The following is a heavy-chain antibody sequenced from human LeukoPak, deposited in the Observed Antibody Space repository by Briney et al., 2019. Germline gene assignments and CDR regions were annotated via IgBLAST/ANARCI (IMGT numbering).Heavy chain of an antibody. D-gene: IGHD3-10*01. CDR2: ISNDGGYI. V-gene: IGHV3-30*04. Sequence: GGSLRLSCAASEFTFSIYTMHWFRQAPGKGLEWVAVISNDGGYINYADSVRGRFTISRDNSKNTLYLQMNSLRAEDTAVYYCARGYGSGSYYATHPFDYWGQGTLVTVSS. CDR1: EFTFSIYT. CDR3: ARGYGSGSYYATHPFDY. J-gene: IGHJ4*02.